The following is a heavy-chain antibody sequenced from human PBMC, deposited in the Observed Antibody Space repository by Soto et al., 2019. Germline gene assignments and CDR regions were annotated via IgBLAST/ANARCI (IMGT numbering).Heavy chain of an antibody. D-gene: IGHD2-15*01. J-gene: IGHJ5*02. V-gene: IGHV1-18*01. CDR1: GYIFTSYG. Sequence: QVQLVQSGAEVKKPGASVKVSCKASGYIFTSYGISWLRQAPGQGLEWMGWISAYNGNTNYAQKLQGRVTMTTDTSTSTAYMELRSLRSDDTAVYYCARDEEGCSGGSCYFDSFDPWGQGTLVTVSS. CDR2: ISAYNGNT. CDR3: ARDEEGCSGGSCYFDSFDP.